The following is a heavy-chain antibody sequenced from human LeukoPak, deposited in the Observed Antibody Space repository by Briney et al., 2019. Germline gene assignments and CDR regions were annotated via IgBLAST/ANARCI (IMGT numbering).Heavy chain of an antibody. CDR1: GYTFTGYY. Sequence: GASVKVSCTASGYTFTGYYIHWVRQAPGQGLEWMGRINPNSGGTNYAQKFQGTVTMTRDTSINTAYMELSRLTSDDTAVYYCARDRLAAAGSGGWGQGTLVTASS. D-gene: IGHD6-13*01. J-gene: IGHJ4*02. CDR2: INPNSGGT. CDR3: ARDRLAAAGSGG. V-gene: IGHV1-2*06.